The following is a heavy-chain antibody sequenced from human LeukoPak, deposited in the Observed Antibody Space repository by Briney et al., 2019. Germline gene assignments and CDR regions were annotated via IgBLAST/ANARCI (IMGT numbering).Heavy chain of an antibody. J-gene: IGHJ4*02. V-gene: IGHV3-11*06. Sequence: PGPSLTPSRAASGFTFSAYYTSSTRHEPREGLGWGSYISSSSSYTNYADSVKGPFTISRANTNNSLYLQMNSLRAEDTAVYYCARDKVGSGYDNVDYWGQGTLVTVSS. CDR1: GFTFSAYY. CDR2: ISSSSSYT. CDR3: ARDKVGSGYDNVDY. D-gene: IGHD5-12*01.